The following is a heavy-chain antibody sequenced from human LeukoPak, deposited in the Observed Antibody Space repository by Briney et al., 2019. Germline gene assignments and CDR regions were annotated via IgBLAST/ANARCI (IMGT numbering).Heavy chain of an antibody. J-gene: IGHJ4*02. CDR3: ARDGPALLWFGELLSRGYFDY. D-gene: IGHD3-10*01. CDR1: GLTFSNVW. Sequence: GGSLRLSCEVSGLTFSNVWMHWVRQAPGKGLEWVAVISYDGSNKYYADSVKGRFTISRDNSKNTLYLQMNSLRAEDTAVYYCARDGPALLWFGELLSRGYFDYWGQGTLVTVSS. V-gene: IGHV3-30*03. CDR2: ISYDGSNK.